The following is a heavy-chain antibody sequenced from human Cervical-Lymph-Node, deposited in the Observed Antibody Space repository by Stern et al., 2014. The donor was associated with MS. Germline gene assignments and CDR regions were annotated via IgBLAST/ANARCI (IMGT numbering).Heavy chain of an antibody. CDR1: VGTFSSYA. CDR2: IIPMFGTA. J-gene: IGHJ6*02. V-gene: IGHV1-69*12. D-gene: IGHD3-10*01. CDR3: VRSNYDGGNGFYHYAMDV. Sequence: QVQLVQSGAEVKKPGSSVKVSCKASVGTFSSYAISWVRQAPGQGLEWMGGIIPMFGTATYAQKFQGRVTITADGSKSTAYMELSNLRSEDTAVYFCVRSNYDGGNGFYHYAMDVWGQGTTVIVSS.